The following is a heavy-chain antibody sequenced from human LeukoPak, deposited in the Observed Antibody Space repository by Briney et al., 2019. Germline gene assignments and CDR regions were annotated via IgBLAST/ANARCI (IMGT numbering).Heavy chain of an antibody. CDR3: ARSQNKSYYFDD. CDR2: FNSDARSR. V-gene: IGHV3-74*01. Sequence: GGSLRLSCTASGFTISSYWMQWVRQAPGKGLVWVSRFNSDARSRSYADSVKGRFTVYRDNAKDTLYLQMNSLRAEDTAVYYCARSQNKSYYFDDWGQGILVTVSS. D-gene: IGHD1/OR15-1a*01. J-gene: IGHJ4*02. CDR1: GFTISSYW.